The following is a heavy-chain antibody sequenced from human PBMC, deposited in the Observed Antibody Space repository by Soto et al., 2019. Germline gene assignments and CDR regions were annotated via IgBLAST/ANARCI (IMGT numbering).Heavy chain of an antibody. Sequence: GGSLRLSCSASLLTFNRYWMHWVRHAPGKGLVWVSHINTDGSNTNYADSVKDRFTISRDNAKSTLFLQMNSLRDEDTAVYYCAREFCSGGNCYTYYFDPWGQGIPVTVSS. CDR1: LLTFNRYW. D-gene: IGHD2-15*01. J-gene: IGHJ5*02. CDR3: AREFCSGGNCYTYYFDP. CDR2: INTDGSNT. V-gene: IGHV3-74*01.